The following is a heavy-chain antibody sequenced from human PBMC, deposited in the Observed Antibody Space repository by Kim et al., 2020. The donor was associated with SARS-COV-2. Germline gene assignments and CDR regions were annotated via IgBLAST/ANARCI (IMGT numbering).Heavy chain of an antibody. J-gene: IGHJ5*02. CDR2: IRSKLYGGTT. V-gene: IGHV3-49*04. D-gene: IGHD1-26*01. CDR3: TRAGLGIVGATFPP. Sequence: GGSLRLSCKAAGFTFGDYAMSWVRQAQGKGLEWVGFIRSKLYGGTTKNAAPVTGRSTTPRVDPKTTAYLQLNTLKTKDTAVYYCTRAGLGIVGATFPPWG. CDR1: GFTFGDYA.